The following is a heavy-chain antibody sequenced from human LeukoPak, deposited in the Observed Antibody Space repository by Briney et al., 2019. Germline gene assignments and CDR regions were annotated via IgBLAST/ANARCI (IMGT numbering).Heavy chain of an antibody. CDR2: IYPGDSDT. CDR3: ARHKGDYDFWSGPIGDY. Sequence: GESLKISCKGSGYSLTSYWIGWVRQMPGKGLEWMGIIYPGDSDTRYSPSFQGQVTISADKSISTAYLQWSSLKASDTAMYYCARHKGDYDFWSGPIGDYWGQGTLVTVSS. CDR1: GYSLTSYW. J-gene: IGHJ4*02. D-gene: IGHD3-3*01. V-gene: IGHV5-51*01.